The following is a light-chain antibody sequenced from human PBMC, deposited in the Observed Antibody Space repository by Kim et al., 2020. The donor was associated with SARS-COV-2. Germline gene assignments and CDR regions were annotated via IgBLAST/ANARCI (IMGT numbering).Light chain of an antibody. CDR1: QSVSTY. CDR2: DAT. J-gene: IGKJ4*01. CDR3: QQRSNWLS. V-gene: IGKV3-11*01. Sequence: SLSPGERSTLSCRANQSVSTYLAWYQQKPGQAPRLLIYDATDRATGIPARFSGSGSGTDFTLTISSLEPEDCAVYYCQQRSNWLSFGGGTKVDIK.